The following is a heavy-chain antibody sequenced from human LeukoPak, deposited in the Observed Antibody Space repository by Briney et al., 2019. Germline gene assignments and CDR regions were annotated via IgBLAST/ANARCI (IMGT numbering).Heavy chain of an antibody. D-gene: IGHD3-22*01. Sequence: IPIFGTANYAQKFQGRVTITTDESTSTAYMELSSLRSEDTAVYYCARAHDSSGYYYVGYFQHWGQGTLVTVSS. CDR2: IPIFGTA. V-gene: IGHV1-69*05. CDR3: ARAHDSSGYYYVGYFQH. J-gene: IGHJ1*01.